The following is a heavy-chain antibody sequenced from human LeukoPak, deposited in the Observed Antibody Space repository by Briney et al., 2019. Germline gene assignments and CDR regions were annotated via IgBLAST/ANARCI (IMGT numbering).Heavy chain of an antibody. V-gene: IGHV4-59*12. CDR2: IYYSGST. Sequence: SETLSLTCTVSGGSISSYYWSWIRQPPGKGLEWIGYIYYSGSTNYNPSLKSRVTISVDTSKNQFSLKVRSVTAADTAVYFCARGLGWKVTPMGLFYMDVWGEGATVTVSS. J-gene: IGHJ6*03. CDR3: ARGLGWKVTPMGLFYMDV. CDR1: GGSISSYY. D-gene: IGHD1-1*01.